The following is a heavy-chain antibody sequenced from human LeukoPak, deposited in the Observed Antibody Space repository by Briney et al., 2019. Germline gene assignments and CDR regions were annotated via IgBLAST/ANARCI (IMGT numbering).Heavy chain of an antibody. CDR1: GFTFSIYE. Sequence: GGSLGLSCAASGFTFSIYEMNWVRQAPGKGREGVSYISSSGRTTYYPDSVKGRFTISRDNAKNSLYLQMNSLGAEDTAVYYCARVIVVVTGNYMDVWGKATTVTISS. CDR3: ARVIVVVTGNYMDV. D-gene: IGHD2-21*02. V-gene: IGHV3-48*03. CDR2: ISSSGRTT. J-gene: IGHJ6*03.